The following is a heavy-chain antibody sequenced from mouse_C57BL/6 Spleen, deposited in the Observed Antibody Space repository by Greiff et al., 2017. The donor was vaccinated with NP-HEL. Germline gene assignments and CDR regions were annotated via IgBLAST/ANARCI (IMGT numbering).Heavy chain of an antibody. CDR2: INPNNGGT. CDR3: ARWGDGYWYFDV. D-gene: IGHD2-3*01. Sequence: EVQLQQSGPELVKPGASVKMSCKASGYTFTDYNMHWVKQSHGKSLEWIGYINPNNGGTSYNQKFKGKATLTVNKSSSTAYMELRSLTSEDSAVYYCARWGDGYWYFDVWGTGTTVTVSS. J-gene: IGHJ1*03. CDR1: GYTFTDYN. V-gene: IGHV1-22*01.